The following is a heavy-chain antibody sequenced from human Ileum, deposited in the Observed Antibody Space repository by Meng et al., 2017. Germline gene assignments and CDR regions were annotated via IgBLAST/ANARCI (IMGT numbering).Heavy chain of an antibody. CDR2: IYHTGNT. CDR1: GYSISSGCY. J-gene: IGHJ6*02. CDR3: ARDRVAAAEDWPVYYGMDV. Sequence: SETLSLTCAVSGYSISSGCYWGWIRQTPGKGLEWIGNIYHTGNTYYNPSLKSRVTISIDTSKNQFSLKLTSVTAADTAVYYCARDRVAAAEDWPVYYGMDVWGQGTTVT. D-gene: IGHD6-13*01. V-gene: IGHV4-38-2*02.